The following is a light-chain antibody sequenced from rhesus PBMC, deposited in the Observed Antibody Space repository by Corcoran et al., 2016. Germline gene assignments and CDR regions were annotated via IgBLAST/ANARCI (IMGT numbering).Light chain of an antibody. CDR3: QHGYGTPRT. CDR1: ENVNNY. CDR2: KAS. Sequence: DIQMTQSPSSLSASVGDRVTITCRASENVNNYLNWYQQKPGKAHKLLIYKASTLQSGVPSRFSGSGSRKDYTFTISSLQPEDVATYYCQHGYGTPRTFCQGTKVEIK. J-gene: IGKJ1*01. V-gene: IGKV1-74*01.